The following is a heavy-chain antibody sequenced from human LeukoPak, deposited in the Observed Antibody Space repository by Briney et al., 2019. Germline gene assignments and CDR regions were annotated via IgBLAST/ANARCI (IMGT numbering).Heavy chain of an antibody. J-gene: IGHJ4*02. D-gene: IGHD2-21*01. CDR2: MSYDGTKE. CDR3: SRDGDVVGESFDY. CDR1: GFTFSRFA. Sequence: PGRSLRLSCAASGFTFSRFAMHWVRQAPGKGLEWVAVMSYDGTKENYAVSVKGRFTISRDNSKSALYLQMSSLTTEDTAVYYCSRDGDVVGESFDYWGQGTLVTVSS. V-gene: IGHV3-30*15.